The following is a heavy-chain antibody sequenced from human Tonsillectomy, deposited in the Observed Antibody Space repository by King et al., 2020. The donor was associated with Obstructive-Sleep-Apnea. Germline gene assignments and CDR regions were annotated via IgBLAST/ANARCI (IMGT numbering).Heavy chain of an antibody. Sequence: VQLQQWGAGLLKPSETLSLTCAVYGGSFSDYYWGWIRQPPGKGLEWIGEINHSGSTNYNPSLKSRVTISVDMSKNQFSLKLTSVTAADTAVYYCARGSGAADVNWFDPWGQGALVTVSS. CDR1: GGSFSDYY. D-gene: IGHD6-13*01. CDR2: INHSGST. V-gene: IGHV4-34*01. CDR3: ARGSGAADVNWFDP. J-gene: IGHJ5*02.